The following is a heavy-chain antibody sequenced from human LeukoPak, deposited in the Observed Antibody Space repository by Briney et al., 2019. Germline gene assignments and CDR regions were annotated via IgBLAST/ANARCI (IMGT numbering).Heavy chain of an antibody. Sequence: ASVKVSCKASGYTFTGYYMHWVRQAPGQGLEWMGWINPNSGGTNYAQKFQGRVTMTRDTSISTAYMELSRLRSDDTAVYYCAREDCSGGSCYSANDYWGQGTLVTASS. CDR1: GYTFTGYY. CDR2: INPNSGGT. CDR3: AREDCSGGSCYSANDY. D-gene: IGHD2-15*01. V-gene: IGHV1-2*02. J-gene: IGHJ4*02.